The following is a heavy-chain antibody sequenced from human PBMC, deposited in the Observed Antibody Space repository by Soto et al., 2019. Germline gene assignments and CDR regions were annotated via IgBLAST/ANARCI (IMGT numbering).Heavy chain of an antibody. J-gene: IGHJ4*01. Sequence: SETLSLTCRVSGGSINCGGYFCTWIRQYPGKGLEWIGYIYYSGSTYYNPSLKSRVTISVDTSKNQFSLKLSSVTAADTAVYYCTTDSYSTMIVVRFDYWGHGTLVTVS. CDR1: GGSINCGGYF. CDR3: TTDSYSTMIVVRFDY. CDR2: IYYSGST. D-gene: IGHD3-22*01. V-gene: IGHV4-30-4*08.